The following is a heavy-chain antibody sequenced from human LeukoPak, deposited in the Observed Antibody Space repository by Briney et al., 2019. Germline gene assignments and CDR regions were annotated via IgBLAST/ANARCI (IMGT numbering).Heavy chain of an antibody. Sequence: GGSLRLSCAASGFTFSSYSMNWVRQAPGKGLEWVSSISSSSSYIYYADSVKGRFTISRDNAKNSLYLQMNSLRAEDTAVYYCAREKQYYYDSSGYPNCYDYWGQGTLVTVSS. CDR2: ISSSSSYI. J-gene: IGHJ4*02. CDR1: GFTFSSYS. D-gene: IGHD3-22*01. V-gene: IGHV3-21*01. CDR3: AREKQYYYDSSGYPNCYDY.